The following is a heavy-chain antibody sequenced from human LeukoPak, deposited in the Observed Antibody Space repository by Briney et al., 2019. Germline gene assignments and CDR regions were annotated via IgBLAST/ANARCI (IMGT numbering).Heavy chain of an antibody. J-gene: IGHJ3*02. CDR2: ISAYNGNT. CDR3: ARDRQWLEDSTYAFDI. Sequence: GASVKVSCKASGYTFTSYAMHWVRQAPGQGLEWMGWISAYNGNTNYAQKLQGRVTMTTDTSTSTAYMELRSLRSDDTAVYYCARDRQWLEDSTYAFDIWGQGTVVTVSS. CDR1: GYTFTSYA. D-gene: IGHD6-19*01. V-gene: IGHV1-18*01.